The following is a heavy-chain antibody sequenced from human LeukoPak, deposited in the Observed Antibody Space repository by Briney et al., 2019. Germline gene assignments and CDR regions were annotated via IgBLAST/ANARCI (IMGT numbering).Heavy chain of an antibody. CDR2: FRGRGGST. CDR3: ALIYDFFNGGTVGDY. D-gene: IGHD5/OR15-5a*01. CDR1: GFTLNYFA. J-gene: IGHJ4*02. V-gene: IGHV3-23*01. Sequence: GGSLRLSWAGSGFTLNYFAMSWLRQAPGKGLERVSIFRGRGGSTYYADSLRDRFIISRDNSKNTLYLQMNSLRDEDTAFYYCALIYDFFNGGTVGDYWGQGALVTVSS.